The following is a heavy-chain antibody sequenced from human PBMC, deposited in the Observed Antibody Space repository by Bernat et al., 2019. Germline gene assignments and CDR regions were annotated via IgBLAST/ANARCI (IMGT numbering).Heavy chain of an antibody. D-gene: IGHD6-6*01. J-gene: IGHJ2*01. CDR3: ARCIAARSVWYFDL. CDR1: GYTFTSYD. Sequence: QVQLVQSGAEVKKPGASVKVSCKASGYTFTSYDINWVRQAAGQGLEWMGGIIPIFGTANYAQKFQGRVTITADKSTSTAYMELSSLRSEDTAVYDCARCIAARSVWYFDLWGRGTLVTVSS. CDR2: IIPIFGTA. V-gene: IGHV1-69*06.